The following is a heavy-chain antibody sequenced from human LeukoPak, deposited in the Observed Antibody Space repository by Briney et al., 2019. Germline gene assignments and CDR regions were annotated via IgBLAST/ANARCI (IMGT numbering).Heavy chain of an antibody. V-gene: IGHV4-39*07. D-gene: IGHD3-3*01. CDR2: IYYSGST. J-gene: IGHJ4*02. Sequence: PSETLSLTCTVSGGSISSSSYYWGWIRQPPGKGLEWIGSIYYSGSTYYNPSLKSRVTISVDTSKNQFSLKLSSVTAADTAVYYCARESPYYDFWSGYSVFDYWGQGTLVTVSS. CDR1: GGSISSSSYY. CDR3: ARESPYYDFWSGYSVFDY.